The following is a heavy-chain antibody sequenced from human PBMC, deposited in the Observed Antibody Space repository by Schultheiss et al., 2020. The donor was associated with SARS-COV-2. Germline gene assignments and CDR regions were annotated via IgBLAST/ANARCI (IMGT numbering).Heavy chain of an antibody. V-gene: IGHV3-66*02. CDR2: IYQGGGT. D-gene: IGHD3-3*01. Sequence: GGSLRLSCAASGFTVSRNYMSWVRQAPGKGLEWVSSIYQGGGTFYADSMRGRFAISRDISKNTVYLQMNGLRPEDTAVYYCARSDLPKYYYYMDVWGKGTTVTVSS. J-gene: IGHJ6*03. CDR1: GFTVSRNY. CDR3: ARSDLPKYYYYMDV.